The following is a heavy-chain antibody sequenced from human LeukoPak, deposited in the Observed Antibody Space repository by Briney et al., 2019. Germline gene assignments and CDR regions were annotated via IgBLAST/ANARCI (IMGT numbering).Heavy chain of an antibody. D-gene: IGHD2-15*01. CDR2: ISSSSSYI. CDR1: GFTFSSYS. V-gene: IGHV3-21*01. J-gene: IGHJ4*02. CDR3: ARVGYCSGGSCPLYY. Sequence: GGSLRLSCAASGFTFSSYSMNWVRQAPGKGLEWVSSISSSSSYIYYADSVKGRFTISRDNAKNSLYLQMNSLRAEDTAVYYCARVGYCSGGSCPLYYWGQGTLVTVSS.